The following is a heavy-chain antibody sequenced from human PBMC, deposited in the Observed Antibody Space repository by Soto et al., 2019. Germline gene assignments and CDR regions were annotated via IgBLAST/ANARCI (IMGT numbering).Heavy chain of an antibody. CDR3: ARDYVPCSSASCQFDS. CDR2: MSGSTPYI. D-gene: IGHD2-2*01. CDR1: GFSFKSYT. J-gene: IGHJ4*02. V-gene: IGHV3-21*01. Sequence: EVRLVESGGGLVKPGGSLRLSCATSGFSFKSYTMTWVRQAPGKGLEWVSSMSGSTPYIHYADSVRGRFTISRDNAKNSLYLQMSSLRVEDTAVYYCARDYVPCSSASCQFDSWGQGTLVTVSS.